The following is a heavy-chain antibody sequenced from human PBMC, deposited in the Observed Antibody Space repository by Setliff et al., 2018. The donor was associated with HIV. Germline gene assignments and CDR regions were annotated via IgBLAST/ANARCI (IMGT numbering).Heavy chain of an antibody. CDR2: VYYTGTS. V-gene: IGHV4-34*09. J-gene: IGHJ1*01. Sequence: PSETLSLTCAVYGGSFSGYHWSWIRQPPGKGLEWIGYVYYTGTSYFNPSLKSRITISVDTSKNHFSLKLGFVTAADTAVYYCARGESTTWDLAEYFQHWGHGTLVTVSS. CDR1: GGSFSGYH. D-gene: IGHD2-2*01. CDR3: ARGESTTWDLAEYFQH.